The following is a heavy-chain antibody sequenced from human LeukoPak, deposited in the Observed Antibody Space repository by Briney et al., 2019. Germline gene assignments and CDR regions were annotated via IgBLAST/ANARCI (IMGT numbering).Heavy chain of an antibody. CDR1: GGSMSNVSHN. Sequence: SETLSLTCTVSGGSMSNVSHNWSWIRQPAGKGLEWIGRIFSSGGTNYNPSLKSRVTMSVDPSKNQFSLRLTSMTAADTAVYYCARLLTTSPVWYFDLWGRGTLVTVSS. CDR2: IFSSGGT. J-gene: IGHJ2*01. D-gene: IGHD4-11*01. CDR3: ARLLTTSPVWYFDL. V-gene: IGHV4-61*02.